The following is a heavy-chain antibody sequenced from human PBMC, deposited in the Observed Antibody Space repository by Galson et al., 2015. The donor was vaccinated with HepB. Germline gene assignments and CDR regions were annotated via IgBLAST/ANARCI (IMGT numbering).Heavy chain of an antibody. D-gene: IGHD6-19*01. J-gene: IGHJ6*03. CDR3: TTHTPHINTYSSGWYAYYYYYYMDV. Sequence: SLRLSCAASGFTFSNAWMNWVRQAPGKGLEWVGRIKSKTDGGTTDYAAPVKGRFTISRDDSKNTLYLQMNSLKTEDTAVYYCTTHTPHINTYSSGWYAYYYYYYMDVWGKGTTVTVSS. CDR1: GFTFSNAW. V-gene: IGHV3-15*07. CDR2: IKSKTDGGTT.